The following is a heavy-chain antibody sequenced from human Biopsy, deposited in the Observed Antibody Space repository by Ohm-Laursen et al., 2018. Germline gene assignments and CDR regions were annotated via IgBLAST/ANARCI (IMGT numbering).Heavy chain of an antibody. J-gene: IGHJ4*02. CDR1: GGSITADF. CDR3: VRLNRRGNIIFFDY. V-gene: IGHV4-59*08. Sequence: SETLSLTCLVSGGSITADFWTWIRQTPGERLEWIGYRFHSGSPMYNPSLKIRVTISVDTSKSQFSLTLPSVTAADTAVYYCVRLNRRGNIIFFDYWGRGTLVTVSS. D-gene: IGHD3/OR15-3a*01. CDR2: RFHSGSP.